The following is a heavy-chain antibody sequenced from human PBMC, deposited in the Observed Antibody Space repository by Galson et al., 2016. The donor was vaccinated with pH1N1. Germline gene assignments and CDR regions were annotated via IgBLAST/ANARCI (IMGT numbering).Heavy chain of an antibody. CDR2: IYYNGNT. CDR1: GGSVSNHY. Sequence: ETLSLTCTVSGGSVSNHYYSWIRQSPGKGLEWIAYIYYNGNTKYNPSLKSRVTISLDTSKNQVSLNLTSVTAADTAFYYCAKEGASRSAGYFESWGQGALVTVSS. V-gene: IGHV4-59*02. J-gene: IGHJ4*02. CDR3: AKEGASRSAGYFES. D-gene: IGHD1-26*01.